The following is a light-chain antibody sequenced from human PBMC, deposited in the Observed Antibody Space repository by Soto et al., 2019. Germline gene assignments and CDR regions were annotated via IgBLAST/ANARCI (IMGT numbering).Light chain of an antibody. V-gene: IGLV1-44*01. CDR3: AAWDGSLNNVL. Sequence: QSALTQPPSASGTPGQRVTISCSGSSSNIGSNYVYWYRQLPGTAPKLLIYGNNQRPSGVPDRFSGSKSGTSASLAISGLQSEDEAEYYCAAWDGSLNNVLFGGGTKVTVL. J-gene: IGLJ2*01. CDR1: SSNIGSNY. CDR2: GNN.